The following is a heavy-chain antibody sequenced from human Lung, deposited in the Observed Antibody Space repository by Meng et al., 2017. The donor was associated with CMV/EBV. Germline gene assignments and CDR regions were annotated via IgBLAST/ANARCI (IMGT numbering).Heavy chain of an antibody. Sequence: GQRVPGKGLEWVSSISSSSSYIYYADSVKGRFTISRDNAKNSLYLQMNSLRAEDTAVYYCAEVGYFDYWGQGTLVTVSS. V-gene: IGHV3-21*01. J-gene: IGHJ4*02. CDR3: AEVGYFDY. CDR2: ISSSSSYI.